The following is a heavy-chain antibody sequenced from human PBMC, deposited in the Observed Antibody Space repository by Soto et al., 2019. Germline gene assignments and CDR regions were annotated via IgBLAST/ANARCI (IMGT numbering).Heavy chain of an antibody. CDR1: GGTFSSYA. D-gene: IGHD6-6*01. Sequence: QVQLVQSGAEVKKPGSSVKVSSKASGGTFSSYAISWVRQAPGQGLEWMGGIIPIFGTANYAQKFQGRVTITADESTSTAYMELSSLRSEDTAVYYCASCSRARIAARPDYYYYYGMDVWGQGTTVTVSS. CDR2: IIPIFGTA. V-gene: IGHV1-69*01. J-gene: IGHJ6*02. CDR3: ASCSRARIAARPDYYYYYGMDV.